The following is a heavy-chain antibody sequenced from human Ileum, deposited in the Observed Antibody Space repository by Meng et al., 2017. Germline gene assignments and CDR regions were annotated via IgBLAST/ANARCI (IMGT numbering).Heavy chain of an antibody. CDR1: GGTFSSYT. CDR3: ARSSLGWPFLPFDY. V-gene: IGHV1-69*02. CDR2: IIPILGIA. Sequence: QVQLVQAGAEGKKPGSSGKVPCKASGGTFSSYTISWVRQAPGQGLEWMGRIIPILGIANYAQKFQGRVTITADKSTSTAYMELSSLRSEDTAVYYCARSSLGWPFLPFDYWGQGTLVTVSS. J-gene: IGHJ4*02. D-gene: IGHD3-3*01.